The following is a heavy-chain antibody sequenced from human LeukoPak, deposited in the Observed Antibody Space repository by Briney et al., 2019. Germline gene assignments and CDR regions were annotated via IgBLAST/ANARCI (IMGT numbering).Heavy chain of an antibody. J-gene: IGHJ4*02. CDR1: GYSFISFW. CDR3: ARHVGATGEIDF. Sequence: GESLKISCQGSGYSFISFWIGWVRLMPGKGLEWMGIIYPRDSDTRYSPSFQGQVTISADKSTSTAYLQWSSLKASDTAMYYCARHVGATGEIDFWGQGALVTVSS. V-gene: IGHV5-51*01. D-gene: IGHD1-26*01. CDR2: IYPRDSDT.